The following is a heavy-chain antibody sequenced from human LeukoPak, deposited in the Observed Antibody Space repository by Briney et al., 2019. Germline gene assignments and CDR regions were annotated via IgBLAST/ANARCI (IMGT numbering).Heavy chain of an antibody. CDR2: INAGNGKT. Sequence: ASVKVSCKASGYSFTNYAIQWVRQAPGQRLEWMGWINAGNGKTKYSQNFQGRVTITRDTSASTAYMELSGLRSEDTAVYYCARAIWTSTVTTYYFDYWGQGALVTVSP. D-gene: IGHD4-17*01. V-gene: IGHV1-3*01. J-gene: IGHJ4*02. CDR3: ARAIWTSTVTTYYFDY. CDR1: GYSFTNYA.